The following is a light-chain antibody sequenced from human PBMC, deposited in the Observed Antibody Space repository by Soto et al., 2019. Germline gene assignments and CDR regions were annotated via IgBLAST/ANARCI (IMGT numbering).Light chain of an antibody. CDR2: GAS. V-gene: IGKV3-20*01. CDR3: QRYGSSPPVT. CDR1: QSISSCC. J-gene: IGKJ4*01. Sequence: VLTQSPGTLSLSPGERATLSCRASQSISSCCLAWYQQKPGRAPRLLINGASSRATGIPDRFSASGSGTDFTLSISRLEPEDFAVYYCQRYGSSPPVTFGGGTKVDIK.